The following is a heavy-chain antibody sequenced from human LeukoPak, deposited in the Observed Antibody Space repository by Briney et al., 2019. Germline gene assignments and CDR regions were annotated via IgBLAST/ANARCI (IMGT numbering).Heavy chain of an antibody. CDR1: GYSFSSYW. D-gene: IGHD3-16*01. CDR2: IDPSDSDA. Sequence: GESLKISCQGSGYSFSSYWIGWVRQMPGKGLEWMGIIDPSDSDARYSPSFQGQVTISVDKSISTAYLQWTSLKASDTAMYYCARQLGSYYYYGMDVWGQGTTVTVSS. CDR3: ARQLGSYYYYGMDV. J-gene: IGHJ6*02. V-gene: IGHV5-51*01.